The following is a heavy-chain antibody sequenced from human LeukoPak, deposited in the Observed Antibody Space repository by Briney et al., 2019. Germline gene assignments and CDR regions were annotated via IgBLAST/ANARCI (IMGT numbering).Heavy chain of an antibody. CDR2: IWYDGSNK. CDR3: ASSSTYHWFDP. J-gene: IGHJ5*02. CDR1: GFTFSSYG. V-gene: IGHV3-33*01. Sequence: GGSLRLSCAASGFTFSSYGMHWVRQAPGKGLEWVAVIWYDGSNKYYADSVKGRFTISRDNSKNTLYLQMNSLRAEDTAVYYCASSSTYHWFDPWGQGTLVTVSS.